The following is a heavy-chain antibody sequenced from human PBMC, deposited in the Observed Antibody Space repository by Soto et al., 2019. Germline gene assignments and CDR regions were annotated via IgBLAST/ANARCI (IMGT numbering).Heavy chain of an antibody. CDR2: LSAYNGNT. CDR3: ARDAAAGLNDY. V-gene: IGHV1-18*01. D-gene: IGHD6-13*01. CDR1: GYTFTSYA. J-gene: IGHJ4*02. Sequence: QVQLVQSGAEVKKPGASVKVSCKASGYTFTSYALSWVRQAPGQGLEWVGWLSAYNGNTNYAQKLQGRVTMTTDTSTSTAYMELRSLRSDDTAMYYCARDAAAGLNDYWGQGTLVTVSS.